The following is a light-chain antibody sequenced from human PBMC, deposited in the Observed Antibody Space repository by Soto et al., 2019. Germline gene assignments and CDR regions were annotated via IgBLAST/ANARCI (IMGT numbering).Light chain of an antibody. CDR3: SSYAGSNTFLV. J-gene: IGLJ2*01. Sequence: QSALTQPPSASGSPGQSVTISCTGTSSDVSGYGYVSWYQQHPGKAPKLMIYEVTKRPSGVPDRFSGSKSGNTASLTVSGLQADDEADYFCSSYAGSNTFLVFGGGTKLTVL. CDR1: SSDVSGYGY. CDR2: EVT. V-gene: IGLV2-8*01.